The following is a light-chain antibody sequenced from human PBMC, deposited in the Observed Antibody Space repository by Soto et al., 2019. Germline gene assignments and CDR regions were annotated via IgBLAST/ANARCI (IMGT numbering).Light chain of an antibody. J-gene: IGLJ2*01. Sequence: QSALTQPRSVSGSPGQSVTISCTGTSSDVGAYNYVSWYKQHPGKVPKLMIYDVSKRPSGVPDRFSGSKSGNTASLTISGLQAEDEADYYCCSYGGTYTFRIFGGGTKLTVL. CDR3: CSYGGTYTFRI. CDR1: SSDVGAYNY. CDR2: DVS. V-gene: IGLV2-11*01.